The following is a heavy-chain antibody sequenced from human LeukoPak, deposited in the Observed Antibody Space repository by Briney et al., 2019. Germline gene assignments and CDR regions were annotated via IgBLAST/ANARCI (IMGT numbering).Heavy chain of an antibody. CDR1: GGIFSSYA. CDR3: ARGGGAYCGGDCYRNWFDP. CDR2: IIPIFGTA. D-gene: IGHD2-21*02. J-gene: IGHJ5*02. Sequence: GASVKVSCKASGGIFSSYAISWVRQAPGQGLEWMGGIIPIFGTANYAQKFQGRVTITTDESTSTAYMELSSLRSEDTAVYYCARGGGAYCGGDCYRNWFDPWGQGTLVTVSS. V-gene: IGHV1-69*05.